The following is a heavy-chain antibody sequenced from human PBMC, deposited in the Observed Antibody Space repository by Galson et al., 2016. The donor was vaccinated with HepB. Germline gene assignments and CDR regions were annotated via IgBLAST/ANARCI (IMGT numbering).Heavy chain of an antibody. Sequence: SLRLSCAASGFSFSSYWMSWVRQAPGKGLEWVANINQDGSETHYVDSMKGRFTISRDKAKKSLYLQMNSLRVGDTAVYYCAGAGGFLGWLPTPYYYGVDVWGQGTTVTVSS. J-gene: IGHJ6*02. CDR1: GFSFSSYW. CDR3: AGAGGFLGWLPTPYYYGVDV. V-gene: IGHV3-7*03. D-gene: IGHD3-3*01. CDR2: INQDGSET.